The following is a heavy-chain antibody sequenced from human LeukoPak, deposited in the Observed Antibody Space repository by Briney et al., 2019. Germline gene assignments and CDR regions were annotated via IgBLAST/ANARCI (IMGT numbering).Heavy chain of an antibody. V-gene: IGHV3-21*01. D-gene: IGHD6-19*01. CDR2: ISSSSSYI. J-gene: IGHJ4*02. Sequence: GGSLRLSCAASGFTFSSYSMNWVRQAPGEGLEWVSSISSSSSYIYYADSVKGRFTISRDNAKNSLYLQMNSLRAEDTAVYYCARGYSSGWPPDYWGQGTLATVSS. CDR1: GFTFSSYS. CDR3: ARGYSSGWPPDY.